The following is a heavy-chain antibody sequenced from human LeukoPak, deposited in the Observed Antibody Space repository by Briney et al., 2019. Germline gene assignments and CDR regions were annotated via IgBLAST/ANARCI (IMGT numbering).Heavy chain of an antibody. Sequence: ASVKVSCKASGGTFSSYAISWVRQAPGQGLEWMGGIIPIFGTANYAQKFQGRDTITADESTSTAYMELSSLRSEDTAVYYCARSYDILTGYYIPSYYYYYMDVWGKGTTVTVSS. CDR2: IIPIFGTA. V-gene: IGHV1-69*13. CDR1: GGTFSSYA. J-gene: IGHJ6*03. D-gene: IGHD3-9*01. CDR3: ARSYDILTGYYIPSYYYYYMDV.